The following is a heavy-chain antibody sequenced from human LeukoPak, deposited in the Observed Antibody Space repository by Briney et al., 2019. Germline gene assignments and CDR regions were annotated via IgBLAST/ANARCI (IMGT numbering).Heavy chain of an antibody. CDR2: IYHSGST. Sequence: SETLSLTCTVSGYSISSGYYWGWIRQPPGKGLEWIGSIYHSGSTYYNPSLKSRVTISVDTSKNQFSLKMNSVTTADTAVYYCARGGSSSSLGRLDYWGQGALVTVSS. V-gene: IGHV4-38-2*02. CDR3: ARGGSSSSLGRLDY. CDR1: GYSISSGYY. J-gene: IGHJ4*02. D-gene: IGHD6-6*01.